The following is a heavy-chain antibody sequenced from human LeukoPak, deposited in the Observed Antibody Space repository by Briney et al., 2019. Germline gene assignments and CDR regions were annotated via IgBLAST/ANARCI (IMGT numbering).Heavy chain of an antibody. J-gene: IGHJ4*02. CDR3: ARGCGWFGCYFDY. Sequence: KPPQTLSLTCAVYGGSLTGYYSSWIRQPPGEGLEWIGEINHSGSTNYNPSLKSRVTISVDTSKNQVSLKLSAVTAAGTAVYYCARGCGWFGCYFDYWGQGTLVGVCS. CDR2: INHSGST. D-gene: IGHD6-19*01. V-gene: IGHV4-34*01. CDR1: GGSLTGYY.